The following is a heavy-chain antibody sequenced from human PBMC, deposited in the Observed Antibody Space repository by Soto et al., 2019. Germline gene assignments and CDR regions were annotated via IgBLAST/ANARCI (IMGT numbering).Heavy chain of an antibody. CDR3: ARAPAAGITDYGMDV. CDR1: GYTFTSYA. Sequence: ASVKVSCKASGYTFTSYAMHWVRQAPGQRLEWIGWINAGNGNTKYSQKFQGRVTITRDTSASTAYMELSSLRSEDTAVYYCARAPAAGITDYGMDVWGQGTTVTVSS. CDR2: INAGNGNT. D-gene: IGHD6-13*01. V-gene: IGHV1-3*01. J-gene: IGHJ6*02.